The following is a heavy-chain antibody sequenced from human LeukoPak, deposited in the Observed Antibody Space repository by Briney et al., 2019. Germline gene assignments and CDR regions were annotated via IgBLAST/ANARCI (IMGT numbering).Heavy chain of an antibody. J-gene: IGHJ6*02. Sequence: PSETLSLTCTVTGCSISSYYWSWIRQPPGRGLEWIACIYYSGTTNYNPPLMSRVTISVDTSKNQFSLKLSSVTAADTAVYYCARHGNTMIRGVWGDPMDVWVQGTTVTVSS. V-gene: IGHV4-59*08. CDR1: GCSISSYY. D-gene: IGHD3-10*01. CDR2: IYYSGTT. CDR3: ARHGNTMIRGVWGDPMDV.